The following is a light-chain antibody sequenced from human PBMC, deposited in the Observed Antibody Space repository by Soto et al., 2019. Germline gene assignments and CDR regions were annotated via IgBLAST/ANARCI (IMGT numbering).Light chain of an antibody. CDR1: SGHSNYA. V-gene: IGLV4-69*01. Sequence: QSVLTQSPSASASLGASVKLTCTLSSGHSNYAIAWHQQQPEKGPRYLMKVNSGGSHIKGDGIPDRFSGSSSGAERYLFISSLQSEDEADYYCQTWGFGSAIVVCGGGTQLTVL. J-gene: IGLJ7*01. CDR3: QTWGFGSAIVV. CDR2: VNSGGSH.